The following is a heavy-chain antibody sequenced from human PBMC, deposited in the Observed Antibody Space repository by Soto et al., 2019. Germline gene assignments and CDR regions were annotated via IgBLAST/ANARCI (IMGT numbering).Heavy chain of an antibody. CDR2: IYYSGST. CDR1: GGSISSSSYY. D-gene: IGHD3-3*01. J-gene: IGHJ4*02. Sequence: QLQLQESGPGLVKPSETLSLTCTVSGGSISSSSYYWGWIRQPPGKGLEWIGSIYYSGSTDYNPSLKNRVTTSVDASKHQFTLKVSSVTAADTAVYYCATGIKGVETWGIDYWGQGTLVTVSS. CDR3: ATGIKGVETWGIDY. V-gene: IGHV4-39*01.